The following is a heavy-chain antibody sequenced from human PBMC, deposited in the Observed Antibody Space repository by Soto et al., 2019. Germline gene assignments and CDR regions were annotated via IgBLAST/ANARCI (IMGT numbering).Heavy chain of an antibody. D-gene: IGHD2-2*01. V-gene: IGHV3-23*01. Sequence: EVQLLESGGGLVQPGGSLRLSCAASGFTFSSYAMSWVRQAPGKGLEWVSAISGSGGSTYYADSVKGRFTISRDNSKNTLYLQMNSLRAEDTAGYYCAKGRGYCMSTSCYVGSDYWGQGTLVTVSS. CDR1: GFTFSSYA. CDR2: ISGSGGST. CDR3: AKGRGYCMSTSCYVGSDY. J-gene: IGHJ4*02.